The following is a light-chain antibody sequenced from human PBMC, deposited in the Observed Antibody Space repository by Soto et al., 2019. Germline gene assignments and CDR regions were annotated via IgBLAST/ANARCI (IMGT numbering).Light chain of an antibody. V-gene: IGLV2-14*01. CDR2: EVS. J-gene: IGLJ2*01. Sequence: QSALTQPASVSGSPGQSITISCTGTSSDVGAYKYVSWYQQHPGTAPKLIIYEVSYRPSGVSYRFSGSKSANTATLTISGLQPEDESDYYCSSYSSSSSRVVFGGGTKLTVL. CDR3: SSYSSSSSRVV. CDR1: SSDVGAYKY.